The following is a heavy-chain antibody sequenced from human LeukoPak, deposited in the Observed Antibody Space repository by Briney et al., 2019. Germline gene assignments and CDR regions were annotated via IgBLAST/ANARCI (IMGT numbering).Heavy chain of an antibody. J-gene: IGHJ3*02. CDR1: GGSISSSSYY. CDR3: ARQYDSSGDDAFDI. CDR2: IYYSGST. Sequence: SETLSLTCTVSGGSISSSSYYWGWIRQPPGKGLEWIGSIYYSGSTYYNPSLKSRVTISVDTSKNQFSLKLSSVTAADTAVYYCARQYDSSGDDAFDIWGQGTMVTVSS. V-gene: IGHV4-39*01. D-gene: IGHD3-22*01.